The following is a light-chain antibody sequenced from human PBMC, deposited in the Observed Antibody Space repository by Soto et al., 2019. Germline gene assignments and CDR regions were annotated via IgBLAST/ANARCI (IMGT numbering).Light chain of an antibody. CDR3: QTCGTGMGV. CDR1: SGHSSYA. Sequence: QLVLTQSPSASASLGASVKLTCTLSSGHSSYAIAWHQQQPEKGPRYLMKLNSDGSHSKGDGIPDRFSGSSSGAERYLTISSLQSEDEADYYCQTCGTGMGVFGGGTKVTVL. J-gene: IGLJ2*01. V-gene: IGLV4-69*01. CDR2: LNSDGSH.